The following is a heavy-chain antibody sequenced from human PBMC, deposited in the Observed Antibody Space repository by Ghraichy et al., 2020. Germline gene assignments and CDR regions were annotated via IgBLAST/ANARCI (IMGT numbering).Heavy chain of an antibody. CDR2: ISWKSGSV. Sequence: GGSLRLSCAASGFTFGGYAMHWVRQAPGKGLEWVSSISWKSGSVGYADSVKGRFTISRDNAKNSLYLQMNSLRAEDTALYYCAKGTGSYYSDSSDFTDYWGQGTLVTVSS. J-gene: IGHJ4*02. V-gene: IGHV3-9*01. D-gene: IGHD3-22*01. CDR3: AKGTGSYYSDSSDFTDY. CDR1: GFTFGGYA.